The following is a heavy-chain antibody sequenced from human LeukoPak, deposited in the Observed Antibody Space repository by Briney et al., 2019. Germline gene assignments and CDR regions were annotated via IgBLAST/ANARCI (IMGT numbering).Heavy chain of an antibody. CDR3: AREQIDTAMGNWFDP. J-gene: IGHJ5*02. CDR1: GGTFSSYA. D-gene: IGHD5-18*01. V-gene: IGHV1-69*13. CDR2: IIPIFGTA. Sequence: ASVKVSCKASGGTFSSYAISWVRQAPGQGLEWMGGIIPIFGTANYAQKFQGRVTITADESTSTAYMELSSLRSEDTAVYYCAREQIDTAMGNWFDPWGQGTLVTVSS.